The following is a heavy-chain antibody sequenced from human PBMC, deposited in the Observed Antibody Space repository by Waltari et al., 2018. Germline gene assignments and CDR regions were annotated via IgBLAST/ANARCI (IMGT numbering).Heavy chain of an antibody. CDR1: GVSLTANRHY. V-gene: IGHV4-39*01. CDR2: ISYIGAT. CDR3: ATYIGASLGTAAFDV. D-gene: IGHD5-12*01. Sequence: QLQLRESGPGLVKHSANLSHSCSVTGVSLTANRHYWGWIRQPPGQGLEWIATISYIGATYYSPSLKSRVTLSRDTSKNQLSLKVDSVTAADTAVYYCATYIGASLGTAAFDVWGQGTMVTVSS. J-gene: IGHJ3*01.